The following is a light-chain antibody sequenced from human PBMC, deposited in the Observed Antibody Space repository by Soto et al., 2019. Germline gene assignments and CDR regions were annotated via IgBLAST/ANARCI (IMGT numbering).Light chain of an antibody. J-gene: IGLJ1*01. Sequence: QSVLTQPASVSGSPGQSITISCTGTSSDVGGYNYVSWYQQHPGKAPKLLIYEVSNRPSGVSHRFSGSKSGNTASLTISGLQAEDEADYYCASHGSSTFGTGTKSPS. V-gene: IGLV2-14*01. CDR3: ASHGSST. CDR1: SSDVGGYNY. CDR2: EVS.